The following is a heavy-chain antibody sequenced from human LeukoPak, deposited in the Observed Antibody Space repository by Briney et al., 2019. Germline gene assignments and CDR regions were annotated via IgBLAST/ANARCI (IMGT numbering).Heavy chain of an antibody. CDR3: ARSEWLRAHFDY. D-gene: IGHD5-12*01. Sequence: ASVKVSCKASGYTFTSYYMHWVRQAPGQGLEWMGWINPNSGGTNYAQKFQGRVTMTRDTSISTAYMELSRLRSDDTAVYYCARSEWLRAHFDYWGQGTLVTVSS. CDR1: GYTFTSYY. V-gene: IGHV1-2*02. J-gene: IGHJ4*02. CDR2: INPNSGGT.